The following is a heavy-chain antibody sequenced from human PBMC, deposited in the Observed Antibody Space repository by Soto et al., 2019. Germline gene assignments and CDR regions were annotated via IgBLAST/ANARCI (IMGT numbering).Heavy chain of an antibody. CDR1: GYTFTSYA. V-gene: IGHV1-3*01. CDR3: ARGGYCSSTSCYGVDYYFDY. D-gene: IGHD2-2*01. CDR2: INAGNGNT. Sequence: GASVKVSCKASGYTFTSYAMHWVRQAPGQRLEWMGWINAGNGNTKYSQKFQGRVTITRDTSASTAYMELSSLRSEDTAVYYCARGGYCSSTSCYGVDYYFDYWGQGTLVTVS. J-gene: IGHJ4*02.